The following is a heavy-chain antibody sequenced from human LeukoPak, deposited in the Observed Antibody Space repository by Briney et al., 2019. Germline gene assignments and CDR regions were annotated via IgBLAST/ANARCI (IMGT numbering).Heavy chain of an antibody. CDR1: GGSIRSTSNY. Sequence: PSETLSLTCTVSGGSIRSTSNYWGWIRQPPGKGLEWIGSIFYSGSTYYSPSLKSRVTISVDTSKNQFSLKLSSVTAADTAVYYCARHVVVRAIPDYFDHWGQGTLVTVSS. V-gene: IGHV4-39*01. D-gene: IGHD2-21*01. CDR2: IFYSGST. CDR3: ARHVVVRAIPDYFDH. J-gene: IGHJ4*02.